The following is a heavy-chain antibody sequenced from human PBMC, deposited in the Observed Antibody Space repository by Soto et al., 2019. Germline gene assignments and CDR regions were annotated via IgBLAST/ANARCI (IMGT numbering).Heavy chain of an antibody. CDR1: GFTFSSYV. CDR3: AKDLDYDFWSGRLYYYGMDV. J-gene: IGHJ6*02. D-gene: IGHD3-3*01. CDR2: ISYDGSNK. Sequence: SLRLSCAASGFTFSSYVMHWVRQAPGKGLEWVAVISYDGSNKYYADSVKGRFTISRDNSKNTLYLQMNSLRAEDTAVYYCAKDLDYDFWSGRLYYYGMDVWGQGTTVTVSS. V-gene: IGHV3-30*18.